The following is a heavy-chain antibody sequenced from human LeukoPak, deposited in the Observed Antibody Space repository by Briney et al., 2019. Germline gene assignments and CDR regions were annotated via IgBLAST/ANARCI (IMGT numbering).Heavy chain of an antibody. D-gene: IGHD5-24*01. J-gene: IGHJ4*02. V-gene: IGHV3-30*02. CDR2: IRYDGSNK. CDR3: AKDGEMATLTFYFDY. Sequence: GGSLRFSCAASGSTFSSYGMHWVRQAPGKGLEWVAFIRYDGSNKYYADSVKGRFTISRDNSKNTLYLQMNSLRAEDTAVYYCAKDGEMATLTFYFDYWGQGTLVTVSS. CDR1: GSTFSSYG.